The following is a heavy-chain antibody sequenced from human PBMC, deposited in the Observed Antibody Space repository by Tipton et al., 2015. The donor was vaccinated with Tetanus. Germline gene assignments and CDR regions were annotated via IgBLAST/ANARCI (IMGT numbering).Heavy chain of an antibody. Sequence: TLSLTCTVSGGSISGGDYVWNWIRQPPGKGLEWIGYIYSSGSISYNPSLKSQLSISRDTSKNQFSMNLTSVTAADGAVYYCARAPYYTNQRIRFAPWGQGILVTVSS. CDR3: ARAPYYTNQRIRFAP. J-gene: IGHJ5*02. CDR2: IYSSGSI. D-gene: IGHD4-11*01. V-gene: IGHV4-30-4*01. CDR1: GGSISGGDYV.